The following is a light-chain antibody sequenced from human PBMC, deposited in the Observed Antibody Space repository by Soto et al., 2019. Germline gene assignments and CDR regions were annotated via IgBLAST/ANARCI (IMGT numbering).Light chain of an antibody. CDR2: EVS. Sequence: QSALTQPASVSGSPGQSITISCTGTSSDVGTYNLVSWYQQHPGKAPKLMIYEVSKRPSGVSNRFSGSKSGNTASLTISGLQADDEADYYCCSYAGSSTFDFGTGTKAHRP. CDR1: SSDVGTYNL. V-gene: IGLV2-23*02. J-gene: IGLJ1*01. CDR3: CSYAGSSTFD.